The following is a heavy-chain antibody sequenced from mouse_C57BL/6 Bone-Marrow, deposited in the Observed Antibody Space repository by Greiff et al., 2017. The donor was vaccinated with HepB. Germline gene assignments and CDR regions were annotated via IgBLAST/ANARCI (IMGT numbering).Heavy chain of an antibody. CDR2: IYPSDSET. Sequence: QVQLKQPGAELVRPGSSVKLSCKASGYTFTSYWMDWVKQRPGQGLEWIGNIYPSDSETHYTQKFKDKATLTVDKSSSTAYMQLSSLTAEDSAVYYWASGYYGSSLFAYWGQGTRVTVSA. D-gene: IGHD1-1*01. J-gene: IGHJ3*01. CDR3: ASGYYGSSLFAY. CDR1: GYTFTSYW. V-gene: IGHV1-61*01.